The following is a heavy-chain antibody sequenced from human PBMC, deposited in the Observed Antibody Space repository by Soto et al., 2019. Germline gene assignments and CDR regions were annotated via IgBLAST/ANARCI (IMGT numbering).Heavy chain of an antibody. V-gene: IGHV3-23*01. Sequence: GGSLRLSCVASGFTFSHYWMHWVRQVPGKGLEWVSTTGGNGRTTYYADSVKGRFTVSRDNSKNTLDLQMSSLRAEDSAVYYCATVLPNLRSFDYWGQGSLVTVSS. J-gene: IGHJ4*02. CDR1: GFTFSHYW. CDR3: ATVLPNLRSFDY. CDR2: TGGNGRTT.